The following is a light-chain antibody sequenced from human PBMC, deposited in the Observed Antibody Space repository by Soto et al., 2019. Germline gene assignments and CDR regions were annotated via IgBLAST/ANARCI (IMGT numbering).Light chain of an antibody. J-gene: IGKJ5*01. CDR1: QNINNY. Sequence: DIQMTQSPSTLSASVGDRVTITCLASQNINNYLNWYQQKPGRAPKLLIYAASTLQSGVPSRFSGSGSGTDFTLTISSLQPEDFATYYCQQLNSYPITFGQGTRLEIK. CDR3: QQLNSYPIT. CDR2: AAS. V-gene: IGKV1-9*01.